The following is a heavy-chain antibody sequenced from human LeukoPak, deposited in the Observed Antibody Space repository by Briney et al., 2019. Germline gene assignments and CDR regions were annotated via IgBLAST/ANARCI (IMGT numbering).Heavy chain of an antibody. CDR3: ARRGGLDS. D-gene: IGHD5-12*01. CDR1: GFIFRNYE. V-gene: IGHV3-48*03. Sequence: GGTLRLFCGASGFIFRNYEMNWVRQAPGKGLEWVSWISGTGTIHYADSVKGRFTISRDNAKNSLYLQMNSLRAEDTAVYYCARRGGLDSWGQGAQVTVSP. CDR2: ISGTGTI. J-gene: IGHJ4*02.